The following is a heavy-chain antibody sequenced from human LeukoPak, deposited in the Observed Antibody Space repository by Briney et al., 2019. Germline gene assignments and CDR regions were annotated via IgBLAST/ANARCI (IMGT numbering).Heavy chain of an antibody. CDR3: ARDGYDSSGYYSDYFDY. J-gene: IGHJ4*02. CDR2: ISAYNGNT. V-gene: IGHV1-18*01. CDR1: GYTFTSYG. D-gene: IGHD3-22*01. Sequence: ASVKVSCKASGYTFTSYGISWVRQAPGRGLEWMGWISAYNGNTNYAQKLQGGVTMTTDTSTSTAYMELRSLRSDDTAVYYCARDGYDSSGYYSDYFDYWGQGTLVTVSS.